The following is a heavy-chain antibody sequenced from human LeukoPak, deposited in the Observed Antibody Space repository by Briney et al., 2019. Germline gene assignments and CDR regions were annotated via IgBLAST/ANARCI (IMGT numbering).Heavy chain of an antibody. CDR2: IKSKTDGGTT. Sequence: GGSLRLSCAASGFTFSNAWMSWVRQAPGKGLEWVGRIKSKTDGGTTDYAAPVKGRFTISRDDSKNTLYLQMNSLKTEDTAVYYCTTEPTDQPPFGWLDPYYYDSSGSGVGWGQGTLVTVSS. CDR1: GFTFSNAW. J-gene: IGHJ4*02. D-gene: IGHD3-22*01. CDR3: TTEPTDQPPFGWLDPYYYDSSGSGVG. V-gene: IGHV3-15*01.